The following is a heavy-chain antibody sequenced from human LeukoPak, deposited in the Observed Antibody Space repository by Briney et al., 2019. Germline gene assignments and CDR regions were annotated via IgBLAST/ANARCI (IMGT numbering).Heavy chain of an antibody. CDR2: MNPNSGNT. V-gene: IGHV1-8*01. J-gene: IGHJ5*02. Sequence: ASVKVSCKASGYTFTSYDINWVRQATGRGLEWMGWMNPNSGNTGYAQKFQGRVTMTRNTSISTAYMELSSLRSEDTAVYYCAATYYYDSSGFGWFDPWGQGTLVTVSS. CDR3: AATYYYDSSGFGWFDP. CDR1: GYTFTSYD. D-gene: IGHD3-22*01.